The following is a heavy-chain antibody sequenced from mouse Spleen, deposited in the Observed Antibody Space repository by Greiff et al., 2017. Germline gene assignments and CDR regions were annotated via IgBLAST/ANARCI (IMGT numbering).Heavy chain of an antibody. D-gene: IGHD4-1*02. J-gene: IGHJ2*01. Sequence: VKLQESGPELVKPGASVKISCKASGYAFSSSWMNWVKQRPGKGLEWIGRIYPGDGDTNYNGKFKGKATLTADKSSSTAYMQLSSLTSEDSAVYFCALQLGMDYFDYWGQGTTLTVSS. CDR2: IYPGDGDT. V-gene: IGHV1-82*01. CDR3: ALQLGMDYFDY. CDR1: GYAFSSSW.